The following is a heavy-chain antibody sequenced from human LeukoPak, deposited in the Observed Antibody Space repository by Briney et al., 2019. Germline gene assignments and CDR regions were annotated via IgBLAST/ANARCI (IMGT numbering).Heavy chain of an antibody. Sequence: ASVKVSCKASGYTFTGYYMHWVRQAPGQGLEWMGWINPNSGGTNYAQKFQGRVTMTRDTSISTAYMELSRLRSDDTAVYYCANDTRLYSGSGSYFLDFWGQGTLVTVSS. CDR1: GYTFTGYY. V-gene: IGHV1-2*02. J-gene: IGHJ4*02. CDR2: INPNSGGT. CDR3: ANDTRLYSGSGSYFLDF. D-gene: IGHD3-10*01.